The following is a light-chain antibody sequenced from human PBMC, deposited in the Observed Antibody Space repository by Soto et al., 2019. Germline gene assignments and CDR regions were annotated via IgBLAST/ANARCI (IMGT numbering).Light chain of an antibody. V-gene: IGKV3-11*01. Sequence: IVLTHSAATLSLSPGARSPLSCRASQSVSSYLAWYQQKPGQAPRLLIYDASNRATGIPARFSGSGSGTDFTLTISSLEPEDFAVYYCQERSNWPLSFGGGTKVDIK. CDR1: QSVSSY. J-gene: IGKJ4*01. CDR3: QERSNWPLS. CDR2: DAS.